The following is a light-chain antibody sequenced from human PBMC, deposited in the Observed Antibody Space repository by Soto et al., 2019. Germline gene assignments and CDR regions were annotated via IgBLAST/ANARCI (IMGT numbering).Light chain of an antibody. J-gene: IGKJ5*01. CDR1: QSISRD. CDR3: QQYGSSPFIT. CDR2: AAS. V-gene: IGKV1-39*01. Sequence: PITQSPVSLSASVGDRVPITCRASQSISRDLNWYQQKPGKAPNLLLYAASTLESGVPSRFSGSGSGTDFTLTISRLETEDFLVYYCQQYGSSPFITFGQGTRLEIK.